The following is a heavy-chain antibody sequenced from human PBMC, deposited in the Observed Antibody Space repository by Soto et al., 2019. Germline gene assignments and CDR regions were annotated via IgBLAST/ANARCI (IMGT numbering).Heavy chain of an antibody. CDR3: ARLLRYFDWFLDSSKYYYYGMDV. J-gene: IGHJ6*02. D-gene: IGHD3-9*01. CDR2: IYYSGST. Sequence: QVQLQESGPGLVKPSQTLSLTCTVSGGSISSGGYYWSWIRQHPGKGLEWIGYIYYSGSTYYNPSLKSRVTISVDTSKNQFSLKLSSVTAADTAVYYCARLLRYFDWFLDSSKYYYYGMDVWGQGTTVTVSS. CDR1: GGSISSGGYY. V-gene: IGHV4-31*03.